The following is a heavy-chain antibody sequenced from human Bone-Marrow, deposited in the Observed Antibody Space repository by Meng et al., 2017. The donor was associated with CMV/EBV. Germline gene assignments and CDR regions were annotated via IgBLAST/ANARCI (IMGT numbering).Heavy chain of an antibody. J-gene: IGHJ4*02. CDR3: ARKRSEARLDD. V-gene: IGHV1-3*02. D-gene: IGHD6-6*01. CDR1: GYTFTSYG. CDR2: SNAGNGNT. Sequence: ASVKVSCKASGYTFTSYGMHWVRQAPGQRLEWMGWSNAGNGNTKYSQEFQGRVTVTRDTSASTAYKELSSLRSEDMAVYYCARKRSEARLDDWGQGTLVTVSS.